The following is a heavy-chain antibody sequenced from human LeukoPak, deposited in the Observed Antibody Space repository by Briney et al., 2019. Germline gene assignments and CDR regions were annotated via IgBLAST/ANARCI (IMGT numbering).Heavy chain of an antibody. CDR1: GYTFTGYY. Sequence: ASVKVSCKASGYTFTGYYMHWVRQAPGQGLEWMEWINPNSGGTNYAQKFQGRVTMTRDTSISTAYMELSRLRSDDTAVYYCARVYYYDSSGYYYFDYWGQGTLVTVSS. CDR3: ARVYYYDSSGYYYFDY. V-gene: IGHV1-2*02. D-gene: IGHD3-22*01. CDR2: INPNSGGT. J-gene: IGHJ4*02.